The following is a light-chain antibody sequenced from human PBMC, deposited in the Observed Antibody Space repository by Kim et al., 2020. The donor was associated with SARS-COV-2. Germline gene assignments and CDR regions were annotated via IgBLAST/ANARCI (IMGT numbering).Light chain of an antibody. J-gene: IGLJ1*01. V-gene: IGLV1-51*01. Sequence: QSVLTQPPSVSAAPGQKVTISCSGSSSNIGNNFVSWYRQVPGTAPKVFIYDDYKRPSGIPARFSGSKSGTSATLGITELQAGDEADYYCGTWDNSLTAYVFGTGTKVTVL. CDR3: GTWDNSLTAYV. CDR1: SSNIGNNF. CDR2: DDY.